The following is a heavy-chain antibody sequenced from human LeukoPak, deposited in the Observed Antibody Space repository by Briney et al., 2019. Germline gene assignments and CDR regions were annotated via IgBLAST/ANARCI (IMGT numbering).Heavy chain of an antibody. CDR3: ARGLAMVRGGGDDY. J-gene: IGHJ4*02. CDR1: GGSISSYY. D-gene: IGHD3-10*01. V-gene: IGHV4-59*01. Sequence: KTSETLSLTCTVSGGSISSYYWSWIRQPPGKGLEWIGYIYYSGCTNYNPSLKSRVTISVDTSKNQFSLKLSSVTAADTAVYYCARGLAMVRGGGDDYWGQGTLVTVSS. CDR2: IYYSGCT.